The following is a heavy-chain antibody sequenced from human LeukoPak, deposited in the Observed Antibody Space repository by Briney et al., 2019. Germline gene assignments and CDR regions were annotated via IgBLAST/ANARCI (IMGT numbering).Heavy chain of an antibody. CDR3: ARGGDGGQLWSTYFDY. J-gene: IGHJ4*02. CDR1: GGSISSGGYY. CDR2: IYYSGST. V-gene: IGHV4-31*03. D-gene: IGHD5-18*01. Sequence: SETLSLTCTVSGGSISSGGYYWSWIRQHPGKGLEWIGYIYYSGSTYYNPSLKSRVTISVDTSKNQFSLKLSSVTAADTAVYYCARGGDGGQLWSTYFDYWGQGTLVTVSS.